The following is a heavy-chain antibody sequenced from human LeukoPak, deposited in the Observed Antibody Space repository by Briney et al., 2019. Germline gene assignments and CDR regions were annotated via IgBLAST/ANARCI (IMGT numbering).Heavy chain of an antibody. J-gene: IGHJ2*01. CDR3: ARDQGDSGYDGSYWYFDL. Sequence: ASVKVSCKASGGTFSSYAISWVRQAPGQGLEWMGIINPSGGSTSYAQKFQGRVTMTRDTSTSTVYMELSSLRSEDTAVYYCARDQGDSGYDGSYWYFDLWGRGTLVTVSS. CDR2: INPSGGST. V-gene: IGHV1-46*01. CDR1: GGTFSSYA. D-gene: IGHD5-12*01.